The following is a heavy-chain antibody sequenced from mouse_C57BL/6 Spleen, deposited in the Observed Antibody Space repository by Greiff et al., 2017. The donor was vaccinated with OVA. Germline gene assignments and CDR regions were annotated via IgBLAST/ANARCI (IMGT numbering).Heavy chain of an antibody. Sequence: EVQLQQSGPELVKPGASVKIPCKASGYTFTDYNMDWVKQSHGKSLEWIGDINPNNGGTIYNQKFKGKATLTVDKSSSTAYMELRSLTSEDTAVYYCARRLDSSGSWCAYWGQGTLVTVSA. CDR2: INPNNGGT. D-gene: IGHD3-2*02. CDR1: GYTFTDYN. V-gene: IGHV1-18*01. CDR3: ARRLDSSGSWCAY. J-gene: IGHJ3*01.